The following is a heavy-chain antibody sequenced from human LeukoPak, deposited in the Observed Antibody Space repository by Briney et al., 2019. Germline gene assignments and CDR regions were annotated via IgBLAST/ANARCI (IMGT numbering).Heavy chain of an antibody. CDR1: GFIFSNYA. J-gene: IGHJ4*02. D-gene: IGHD3-9*01. CDR3: ARWGDYDILTGYYDSDY. V-gene: IGHV3-23*01. CDR2: IGGRDSGT. Sequence: PGASLRLSCAVSGFIFSNYAMSSVRQAPGKGLESVSAIGGRDSGTYYADSVRGRFTVSSDDPKNTLYLQMNTLRAEDTAVYYCARWGDYDILTGYYDSDYWGQGTLVTVSS.